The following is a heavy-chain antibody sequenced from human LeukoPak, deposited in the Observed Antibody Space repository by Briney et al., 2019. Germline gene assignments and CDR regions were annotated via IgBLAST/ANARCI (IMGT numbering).Heavy chain of an antibody. Sequence: GGSLRLSCAASGFTFSNAWMSWVRQAPGKGLEWVGRIKSKTDGGTTDYAAPVKGRFTISRDDSKNTLYLQMNSLKTEDTAVYYCTTGTLSPITMIVVVIYDAFDIWGQGTMVTVSS. CDR3: TTGTLSPITMIVVVIYDAFDI. CDR2: IKSKTDGGTT. J-gene: IGHJ3*02. D-gene: IGHD3-22*01. V-gene: IGHV3-15*01. CDR1: GFTFSNAW.